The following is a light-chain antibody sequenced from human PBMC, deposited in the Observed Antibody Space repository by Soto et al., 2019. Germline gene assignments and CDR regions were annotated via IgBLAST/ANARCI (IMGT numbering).Light chain of an antibody. Sequence: QSALTQPPSVSGSPGQSVTISCTGTSSDVGSYNRVSWYQQPPGTAPKLMIYEVSNRPSGVPDRFSGSKSGNTASLTISGLQSEDEGDYYFSSYTSSSTWVFGGGTQLTVL. J-gene: IGLJ3*02. CDR3: SSYTSSSTWV. CDR2: EVS. V-gene: IGLV2-18*02. CDR1: SSDVGSYNR.